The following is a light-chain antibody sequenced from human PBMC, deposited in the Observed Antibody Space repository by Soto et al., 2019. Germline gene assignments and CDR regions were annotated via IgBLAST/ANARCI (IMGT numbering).Light chain of an antibody. CDR1: QSVSSN. CDR3: QQSKSWPGVT. CDR2: GAS. V-gene: IGKV3-15*01. Sequence: EIVMTQSPATLSVSPGERATLSCRASQSVSSNLAWYQKKSGQAPRLLIYGASTRATGIPARFSGNGSGTEFTFTISSLQSEDFAVYYSQQSKSWPGVTFGPGTKVDVK. J-gene: IGKJ3*01.